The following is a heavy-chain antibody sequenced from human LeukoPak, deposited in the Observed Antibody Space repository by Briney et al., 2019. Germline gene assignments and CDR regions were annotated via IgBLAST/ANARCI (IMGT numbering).Heavy chain of an antibody. V-gene: IGHV4-34*01. CDR1: GGSLSGYY. D-gene: IGHD5-12*01. Sequence: SETLSLTCTVYGGSLSGYYWSWIRQSPEKGLEWMGEINHSGITNYNPSLKSRVTMSTDTSKNQFSLRVTSVTAADTAVYYCVRDPDTVAPFDPWGQGTLVTVSS. J-gene: IGHJ5*02. CDR2: INHSGIT. CDR3: VRDPDTVAPFDP.